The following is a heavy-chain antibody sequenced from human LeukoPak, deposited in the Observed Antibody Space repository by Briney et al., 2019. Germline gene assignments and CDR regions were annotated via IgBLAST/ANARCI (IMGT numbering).Heavy chain of an antibody. V-gene: IGHV3-74*01. D-gene: IGHD7-27*01. CDR3: ARGGLPGGFDY. CDR2: INNDGNRI. CDR1: GLTFSSYA. J-gene: IGHJ4*02. Sequence: GGSLRLSCAASGLTFSSYAMSWVRQAPGKGLEWVSEINNDGNRIRYVDSVKGRFTISRDGAKNTLFLQMNSLRDDDTAMYYCARGGLPGGFDYWGQGILVTVSS.